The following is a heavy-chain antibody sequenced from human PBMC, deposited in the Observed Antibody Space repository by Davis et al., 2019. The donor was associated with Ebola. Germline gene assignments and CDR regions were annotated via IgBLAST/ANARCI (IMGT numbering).Heavy chain of an antibody. V-gene: IGHV3-73*01. CDR3: TSAYGDYDY. CDR1: GFTFSGSA. D-gene: IGHD4-17*01. Sequence: PGGSLSLSCAVSGFTFSGSAMHWVRQASGKGLEWVGRIRSKANSYATSYAASVKGRFTISRDDSKNTAYLQMNSLKTEDTAVYYCTSAYGDYDYWGQGTLVTVSS. J-gene: IGHJ4*02. CDR2: IRSKANSYAT.